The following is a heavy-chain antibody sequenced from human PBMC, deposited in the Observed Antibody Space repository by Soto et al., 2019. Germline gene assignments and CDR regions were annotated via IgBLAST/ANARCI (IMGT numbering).Heavy chain of an antibody. J-gene: IGHJ6*02. D-gene: IGHD4-17*01. CDR1: GFTFSSYG. Sequence: QVQLVESGGGVVQPGRSLRLSCAASGFTFSSYGMHWVRQAPGKGLEWVAVIWCDGSNKYYADSVKGRFTISRDNSKNTQYLQMNSLRAEDTAVYYCARDGESMTTVVYYYYCGMDVWGQGTTVTVSS. V-gene: IGHV3-33*01. CDR2: IWCDGSNK. CDR3: ARDGESMTTVVYYYYCGMDV.